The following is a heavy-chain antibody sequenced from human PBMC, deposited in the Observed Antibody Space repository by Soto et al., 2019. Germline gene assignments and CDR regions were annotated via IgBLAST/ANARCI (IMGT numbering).Heavy chain of an antibody. CDR1: GFTFSSYA. D-gene: IGHD6-19*01. CDR3: ARDRRWLGKNGFDP. Sequence: QVQLVESGGGVVQPGRSLRLSCAASGFTFSSYAMHWVRQAPGKGLEWVAVISYDGSNKYYADSVKGRFTISRDNSKNMLYLEMNSRRAEDTAVYYCARDRRWLGKNGFDPWGQGTLVTVSS. J-gene: IGHJ5*02. CDR2: ISYDGSNK. V-gene: IGHV3-30-3*01.